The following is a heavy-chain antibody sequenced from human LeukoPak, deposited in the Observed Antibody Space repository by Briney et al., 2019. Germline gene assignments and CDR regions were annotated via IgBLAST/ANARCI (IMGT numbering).Heavy chain of an antibody. CDR1: GDSVSRNSAA. Sequence: SQTLSLTCAISGDSVSRNSAAWNWIRQSPSRGLEWLGRTYYRSKWYNNYAVSVKSRITINPDTSKNQFSLQLNSVTPEDTAVYYCARGYYYDSSGYYRYWGQGTLVTVSS. CDR2: TYYRSKWYN. J-gene: IGHJ4*02. CDR3: ARGYYYDSSGYYRY. V-gene: IGHV6-1*01. D-gene: IGHD3-22*01.